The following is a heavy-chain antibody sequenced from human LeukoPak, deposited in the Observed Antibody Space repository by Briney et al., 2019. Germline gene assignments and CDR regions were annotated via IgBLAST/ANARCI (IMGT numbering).Heavy chain of an antibody. CDR2: IIPIFGTA. V-gene: IGHV1-69*13. D-gene: IGHD4-17*01. J-gene: IGHJ6*02. Sequence: ASVKVSCKASGGTFSSYAISWVRQAPGQGLEWMGGIIPIFGTANYAQKFQGRVTITADESTSTAYMELSSLRSEDTAVYYCARQSSTVTFYYYYGMDVWGQGTTVTVSS. CDR3: ARQSSTVTFYYYYGMDV. CDR1: GGTFSSYA.